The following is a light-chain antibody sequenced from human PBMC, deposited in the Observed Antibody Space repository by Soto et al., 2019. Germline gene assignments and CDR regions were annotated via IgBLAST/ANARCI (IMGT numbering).Light chain of an antibody. CDR1: QTIYSN. Sequence: IVMRQSPSTLSVSTGDTASLSCRAGQTIYSNVAWYQQRPGQAPRLIIYRASSRATGVPARFSGSGSGTEFTLTISSLQSEDFALYYCQQYQNLWTFGQGSKVDIK. CDR3: QQYQNLWT. CDR2: RAS. J-gene: IGKJ1*01. V-gene: IGKV3-15*01.